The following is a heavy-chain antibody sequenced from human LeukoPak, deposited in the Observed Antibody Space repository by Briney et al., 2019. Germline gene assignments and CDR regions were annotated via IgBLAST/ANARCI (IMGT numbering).Heavy chain of an antibody. CDR3: ARSEEGRFYDSAGYCEPFDL. V-gene: IGHV4-39*01. J-gene: IGHJ3*01. CDR1: GGSISNDFYY. D-gene: IGHD2-15*01. CDR2: LSHRGNT. Sequence: SETLSLTCTVSGGSISNDFYYWGWIRQPPGKGLEWVACLSHRGNTWYNPSLESRVTISVDTSKNQFSLRFNSVTATDTALYWCARSEEGRFYDSAGYCEPFDLWGQGIMVIVSS.